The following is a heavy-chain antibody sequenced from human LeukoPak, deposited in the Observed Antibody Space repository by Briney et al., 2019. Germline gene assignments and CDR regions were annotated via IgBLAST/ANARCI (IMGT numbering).Heavy chain of an antibody. CDR2: ISYDGSNK. J-gene: IGHJ4*02. CDR3: ARDQGYCSGGSCYYPDY. V-gene: IGHV3-30*03. D-gene: IGHD2-15*01. CDR1: GFTFSSYA. Sequence: SGGSLRLSCAASGFTFSSYAMSWVRQAPGKGLEWVAVISYDGSNKYYADSVKGRFTISRDNSKNTLYLQMNSLRAEDTAVYYCARDQGYCSGGSCYYPDYWGQGTLVTVSS.